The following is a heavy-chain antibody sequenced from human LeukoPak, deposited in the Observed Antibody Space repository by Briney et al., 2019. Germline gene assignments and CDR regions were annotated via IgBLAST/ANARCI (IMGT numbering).Heavy chain of an antibody. D-gene: IGHD1-7*01. CDR2: IRYVGTNE. CDR1: GFTFSNYG. J-gene: IGHJ3*02. CDR3: AKDHLAGGNYGGGTFDI. Sequence: PGGSLRLSCAASGFTFSNYGMNWVRQAPGKGLEWLTSIRYVGTNEFYADSVKGRFTISRNDSKNTLFLQMNSLRAEDTAVYYCAKDHLAGGNYGGGTFDIWGQGTMLTVSS. V-gene: IGHV3-30*02.